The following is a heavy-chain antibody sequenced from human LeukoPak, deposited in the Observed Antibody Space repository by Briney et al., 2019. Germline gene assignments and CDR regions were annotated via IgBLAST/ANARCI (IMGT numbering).Heavy chain of an antibody. CDR3: AKEGHDYGDYYYYGMDV. CDR1: GFTFSSYG. J-gene: IGHJ6*04. CDR2: ISYDGSNK. Sequence: PGGSLRLSCAASGFTFSSYGMHWVRQAQGKGLEWVAVISYDGSNKYYADSVKGRFTISRDNSKNTLYLQMNSLRAEDTAVYYCAKEGHDYGDYYYYGMDVWGKGTTVTVSS. D-gene: IGHD4-17*01. V-gene: IGHV3-30*18.